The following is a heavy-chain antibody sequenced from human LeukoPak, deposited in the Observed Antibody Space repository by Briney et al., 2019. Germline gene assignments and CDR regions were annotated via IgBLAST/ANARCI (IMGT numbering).Heavy chain of an antibody. D-gene: IGHD1-26*01. Sequence: PSETLSLTCTVSGGSISSSSYYWGWIRQPPGQGLEWIGSIYYSGSTYYNPSLKSRVTISVDTSKNQFSLKLSSVTAADTAVYYCARRLKWELCFDYWGQGTLVTVSS. CDR2: IYYSGST. CDR3: ARRLKWELCFDY. CDR1: GGSISSSSYY. J-gene: IGHJ4*02. V-gene: IGHV4-39*01.